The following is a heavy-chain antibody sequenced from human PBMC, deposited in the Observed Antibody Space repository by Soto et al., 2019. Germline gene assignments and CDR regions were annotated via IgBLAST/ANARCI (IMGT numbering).Heavy chain of an antibody. CDR1: GFSFMNFV. CDR3: VKSTSSSHGMDV. CDR2: ISGSGGST. J-gene: IGHJ6*02. Sequence: EVQLLESGGDLLQPGGSLRLSCAASGFSFMNFVMRWVRQSPGKGLEWVSSISGSGGSTYYADSVKGRFTISRDNSKNMLYLQMNSLRAEDTAVYYCVKSTSSSHGMDVWGQGASVTVSS. D-gene: IGHD6-6*01. V-gene: IGHV3-23*01.